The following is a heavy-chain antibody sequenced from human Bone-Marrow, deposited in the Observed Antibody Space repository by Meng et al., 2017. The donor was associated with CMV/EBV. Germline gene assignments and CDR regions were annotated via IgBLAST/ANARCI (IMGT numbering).Heavy chain of an antibody. Sequence: ASVKVSCKVSGYSFTSYDINWVRQATGQGLEWMGWMNPNSGNTGYAQKFQGRVTMTRNTSISTTYMELSSLRSEDTAVYYCARVYCSSTSCYSAYWGQGTLVTVSS. CDR2: MNPNSGNT. J-gene: IGHJ4*02. CDR3: ARVYCSSTSCYSAY. CDR1: GYSFTSYD. V-gene: IGHV1-8*01. D-gene: IGHD2-2*02.